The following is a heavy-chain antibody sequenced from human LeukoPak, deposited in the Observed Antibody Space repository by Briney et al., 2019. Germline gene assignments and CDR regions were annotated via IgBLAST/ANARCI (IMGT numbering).Heavy chain of an antibody. Sequence: SETLSLTCAVYGGSFSGYYWSWIRQPPGKGLEWIGEINHSGSTNYNPSLKSRVTISVDTSKNQISLKLSSVTAADTAVYYCARGTSTVTATDAFDIWGQGTMVTVSS. CDR1: GGSFSGYY. J-gene: IGHJ3*02. V-gene: IGHV4-34*01. CDR3: ARGTSTVTATDAFDI. CDR2: INHSGST. D-gene: IGHD4-17*01.